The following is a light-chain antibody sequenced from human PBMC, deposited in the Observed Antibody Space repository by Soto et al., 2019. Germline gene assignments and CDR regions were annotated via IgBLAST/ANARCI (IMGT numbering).Light chain of an antibody. CDR1: SNDVGGYNY. J-gene: IGLJ3*02. CDR3: SSYRSGSVVL. Sequence: QSALTQPASVSGSPGQSITISCTGTSNDVGGYNYVSWYQQHPGKAPKHIIYEVSNRPSGVSNRFSGSKSGNTASLTISGLRAEDEADYYCSSYRSGSVVLFGGGTKLTVL. CDR2: EVS. V-gene: IGLV2-14*01.